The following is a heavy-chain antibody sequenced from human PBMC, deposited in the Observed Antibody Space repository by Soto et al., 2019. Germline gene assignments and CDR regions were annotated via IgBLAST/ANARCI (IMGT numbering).Heavy chain of an antibody. CDR2: INHSGST. V-gene: IGHV4-34*01. CDR3: ARYGEVTPRRYGMDV. J-gene: IGHJ6*02. CDR1: GGSFSGYQ. D-gene: IGHD3-16*01. Sequence: QVQLQQWGAGLLKPSETLSLTCAVYGGSFSGYQWSWIRQAPGKGLEWIVEINHSGSTNYSPSLKSRVTISIDTSKNQFSLMLSSVTAADTAMYYCARYGEVTPRRYGMDVWGQGTTVTVSS.